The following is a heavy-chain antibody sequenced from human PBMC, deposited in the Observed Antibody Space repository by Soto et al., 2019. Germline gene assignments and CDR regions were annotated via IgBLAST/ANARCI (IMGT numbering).Heavy chain of an antibody. CDR3: ARDRPVIMGQSRTRGMDV. D-gene: IGHD3-16*02. J-gene: IGHJ6*02. CDR2: IYYSGST. V-gene: IGHV4-59*01. CDR1: GGSISSYY. Sequence: SETLSLTCTVSGGSISSYYWSWIRQPPGKGLEWIGYIYYSGSTNYNPSLKSRVTISVDTSKNQFSLKLSSVTAADTAVYYCARDRPVIMGQSRTRGMDVWGQGTTVTVSS.